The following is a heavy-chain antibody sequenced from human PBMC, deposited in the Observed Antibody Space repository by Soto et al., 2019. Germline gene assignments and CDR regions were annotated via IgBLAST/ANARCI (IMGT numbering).Heavy chain of an antibody. J-gene: IGHJ4*02. CDR2: ISYDGSNK. CDR3: ARVRIAVVDY. Sequence: VGSLRLSCAASGFTFSSYAMHWVRQAPGKGLEWVAVISYDGSNKYYADSVKGRFTISRDNSKNTLYLQMNSLRAEDTAVYYCARVRIAVVDYWGQGTLVTVSS. CDR1: GFTFSSYA. D-gene: IGHD6-19*01. V-gene: IGHV3-30-3*01.